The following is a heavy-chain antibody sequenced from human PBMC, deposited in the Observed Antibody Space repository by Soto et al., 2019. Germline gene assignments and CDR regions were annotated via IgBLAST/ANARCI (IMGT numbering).Heavy chain of an antibody. Sequence: GGSLRLSCAASGFTFSLYAIHWVRQAPGKGLEWVAAIWGDGSDKKYADSVKGRFTVSRENAKNSLYLQMNSLRAGDTAVYYCARAGAAAAGGFDYWGQGTLVTVSS. CDR2: IWGDGSDK. CDR3: ARAGAAAAGGFDY. V-gene: IGHV3-33*01. D-gene: IGHD6-13*01. J-gene: IGHJ4*02. CDR1: GFTFSLYA.